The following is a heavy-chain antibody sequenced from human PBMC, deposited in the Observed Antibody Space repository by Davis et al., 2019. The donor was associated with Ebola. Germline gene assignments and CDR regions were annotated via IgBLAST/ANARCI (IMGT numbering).Heavy chain of an antibody. J-gene: IGHJ6*02. CDR2: ISSSSSYI. CDR1: GFTFSSYA. CDR3: ARDATRRYYYYGMDV. V-gene: IGHV3-21*01. Sequence: GESLKISCAASGFTFSSYAMSWVRQAPGKGLEWVSSISSSSSYIYYADSVKGRFTISRDNAKNSLYLQMNSLRAEDTAVYYCARDATRRYYYYGMDVWGQGTTVTVSS.